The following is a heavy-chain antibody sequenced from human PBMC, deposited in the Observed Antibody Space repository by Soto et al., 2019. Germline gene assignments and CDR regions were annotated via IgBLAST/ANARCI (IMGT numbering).Heavy chain of an antibody. D-gene: IGHD6-13*01. Sequence: QAQLVESGGGLVKPGGSLRLSCAASGFTFSDYYMSWIRQAPGKGLEWVSYISKTSSTIYYADSVKGRFTISRDNAKNSLFLQMNSLRAEDTAVYYCARGHFGAGRVLPGGYGYWGQGTLVTVSS. V-gene: IGHV3-11*01. CDR2: ISKTSSTI. J-gene: IGHJ4*02. CDR1: GFTFSDYY. CDR3: ARGHFGAGRVLPGGYGY.